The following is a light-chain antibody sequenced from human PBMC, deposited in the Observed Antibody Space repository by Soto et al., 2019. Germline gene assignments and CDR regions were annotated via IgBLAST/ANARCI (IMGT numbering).Light chain of an antibody. Sequence: EIVLTQSPGTLSLSPGERATLSCRASQSVSNNYLAWYQQKPGQAPRLLIYGASNRATGIPDRFSGSGSGTDFTLTISRLEPEDFAVYYCPQYGSAGTFAQWTKVEIK. CDR3: PQYGSAGT. CDR2: GAS. V-gene: IGKV3-20*01. J-gene: IGKJ1*01. CDR1: QSVSNNY.